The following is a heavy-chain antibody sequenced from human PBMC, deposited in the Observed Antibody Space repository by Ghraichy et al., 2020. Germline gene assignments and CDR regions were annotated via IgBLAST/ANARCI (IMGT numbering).Heavy chain of an antibody. Sequence: GGSLRLSCAASGFRFDDYAMHWVRQAPGKGLEWVSHISWNGGRIHYADSVKGRFTISRDNAKNSLFLQMNSLKTEDTVFYYCARDLAAPEDWGQGTLVTVSS. D-gene: IGHD6-13*01. V-gene: IGHV3-9*01. CDR3: ARDLAAPED. J-gene: IGHJ4*02. CDR1: GFRFDDYA. CDR2: ISWNGGRI.